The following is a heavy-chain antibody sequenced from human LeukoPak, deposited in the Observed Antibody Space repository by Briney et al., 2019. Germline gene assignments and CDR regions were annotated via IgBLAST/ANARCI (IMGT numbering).Heavy chain of an antibody. V-gene: IGHV1-2*02. CDR3: ARDEVVPAAGANYYYYGMDV. CDR1: GHTFTGYY. Sequence: GASVKVSCKASGHTFTGYYMHWVRQAPGQGLEWMGWINPNSGGTNYAQKFQGRVTMTRDTSISTAYMELSRLRSDDTAVYYCARDEVVPAAGANYYYYGMDVWGQGTTVTVSS. CDR2: INPNSGGT. D-gene: IGHD2-2*01. J-gene: IGHJ6*02.